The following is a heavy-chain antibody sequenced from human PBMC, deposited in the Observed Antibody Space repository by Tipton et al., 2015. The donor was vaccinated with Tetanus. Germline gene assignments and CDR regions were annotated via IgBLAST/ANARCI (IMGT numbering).Heavy chain of an antibody. CDR3: ARSADNWFDP. CDR2: IYFEGST. J-gene: IGHJ5*02. CDR1: GASIIDKKHY. Sequence: TLSLTCTVSGASIIDKKHYWGWIRQPPGRGLEWIASIYFEGSTYYSPSLKSRISIDVDTSQNLFSLKLTSVTAADTAVYYCARSADNWFDPWGQGILVTVSS. V-gene: IGHV4-39*02.